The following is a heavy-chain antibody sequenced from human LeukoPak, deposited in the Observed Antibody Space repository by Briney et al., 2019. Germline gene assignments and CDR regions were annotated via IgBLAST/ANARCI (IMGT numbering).Heavy chain of an antibody. J-gene: IGHJ5*02. D-gene: IGHD2-2*01. CDR1: GFTFSNAW. CDR3: TTGDIVVVPAPGFDP. V-gene: IGHV3-15*01. Sequence: GGSLRLSCAASGFTFSNAWMSWVRQAPGKGLEWVGRIKSKTDGGTTDYAAPVKGRFTNSRDDSKNTLYLQMNSLKTEDTAVYYCTTGDIVVVPAPGFDPWGQGTLVTVSS. CDR2: IKSKTDGGTT.